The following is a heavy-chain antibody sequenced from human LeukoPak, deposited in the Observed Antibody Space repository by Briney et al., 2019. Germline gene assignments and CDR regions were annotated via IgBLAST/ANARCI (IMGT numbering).Heavy chain of an antibody. D-gene: IGHD2/OR15-2a*01. CDR2: ISGSDGTT. V-gene: IGHV3-23*01. CDR3: AKADRTSTYFDS. J-gene: IGHJ4*02. CDR1: GFTFSSYA. Sequence: GGSLRLSCAASGFTFSSYAMSWVRQAPGKGLEWVSAISGSDGTTYYADSVKGRFTISRDNSKYTLPLQMNSLRAEDTAVYYCAKADRTSTYFDSWGQGTLVTVSS.